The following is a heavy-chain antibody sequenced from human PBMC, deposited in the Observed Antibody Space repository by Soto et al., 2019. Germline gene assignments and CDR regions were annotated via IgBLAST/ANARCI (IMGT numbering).Heavy chain of an antibody. CDR1: GYSFTSYW. J-gene: IGHJ5*02. Sequence: PGESLKISCKGSGYSFTSYWIGWVRQMPGKGLEWMGIIYPGDSDTRYSPSFQGQVTISADKSISTAYLQWSSLKASDTAMYYCARDERIVGATISVENWFDPWGQGTLVTVSS. CDR2: IYPGDSDT. V-gene: IGHV5-51*01. CDR3: ARDERIVGATISVENWFDP. D-gene: IGHD1-26*01.